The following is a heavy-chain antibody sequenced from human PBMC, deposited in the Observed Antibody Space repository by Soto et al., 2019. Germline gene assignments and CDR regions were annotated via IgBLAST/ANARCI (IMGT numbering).Heavy chain of an antibody. J-gene: IGHJ6*03. CDR2: IIPFLGIA. D-gene: IGHD2-2*01. CDR1: GGPFSSYT. Sequence: QVQLVQSGAEVKKPGSSVKVSCKASGGPFSSYTISWVRQAPEQGRAWRGRIIPFLGIANYAQKFQGSVTITADKSTSTAYMELSSLRSEDTAVYYCAEYCSSTSCYQNSMDVWGKGTTVTVSS. V-gene: IGHV1-69*02. CDR3: AEYCSSTSCYQNSMDV.